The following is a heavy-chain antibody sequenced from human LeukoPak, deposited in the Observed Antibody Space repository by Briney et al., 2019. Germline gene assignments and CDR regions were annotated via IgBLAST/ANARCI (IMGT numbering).Heavy chain of an antibody. Sequence: ASVKVTCKASGYTFTNYYMHWVRQAPGQGLEWMGIIDPSGGSTTYAQKFQGRVTMTRDTSTSTVYMELTSLRSEDTAMYYCARDWGIQQWPPSYFDYWGQGTLVTVSS. D-gene: IGHD5-18*01. V-gene: IGHV1-46*01. CDR1: GYTFTNYY. J-gene: IGHJ4*02. CDR3: ARDWGIQQWPPSYFDY. CDR2: IDPSGGST.